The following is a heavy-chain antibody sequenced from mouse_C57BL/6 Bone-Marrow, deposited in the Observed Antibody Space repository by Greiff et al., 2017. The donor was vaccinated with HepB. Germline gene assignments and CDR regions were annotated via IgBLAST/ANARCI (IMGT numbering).Heavy chain of an antibody. J-gene: IGHJ4*01. CDR2: ISSGGSYT. V-gene: IGHV5-6*02. CDR3: ERRENYYAMDY. Sequence: DVKLVESGGDLVKPGGSLKLSCAASGFTFSSYGMSWVRQTPDKRLEWVATISSGGSYTYYPDSVKGRFTISRDNAKNTLYLQMSSLKSEDTAMYYCERRENYYAMDYWGQGTSVTVSS. CDR1: GFTFSSYG.